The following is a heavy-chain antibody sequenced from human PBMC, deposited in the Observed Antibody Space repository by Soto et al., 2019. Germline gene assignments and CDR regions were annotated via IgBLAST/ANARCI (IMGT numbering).Heavy chain of an antibody. J-gene: IGHJ3*02. Sequence: TGGSRRLSCAASGFTFSSYSMNWVRQAPGKGLEWVSSISSSSSYIYYADSVKGRFTISRDNAKNSLYLQMNSLRAEDTAVYYCARIGSYDSSGAFDIWGQGTMVTVSS. V-gene: IGHV3-21*01. CDR2: ISSSSSYI. D-gene: IGHD3-22*01. CDR3: ARIGSYDSSGAFDI. CDR1: GFTFSSYS.